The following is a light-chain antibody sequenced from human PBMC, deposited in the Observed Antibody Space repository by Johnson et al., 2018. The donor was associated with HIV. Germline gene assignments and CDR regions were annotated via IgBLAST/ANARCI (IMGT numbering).Light chain of an antibody. CDR3: GTWDSSLSAYV. V-gene: IGLV1-51*01. CDR1: TSNIGNNY. Sequence: VLTQPPSVSAAPGQKVTISCSGSTSNIGNNYVSWYQQLPGTAPKLIIYDNNKRPSGIPDRFSGSKSGTSATLGITGLQTGDEADYYCGTWDSSLSAYVFGTGTKVTVL. J-gene: IGLJ1*01. CDR2: DNN.